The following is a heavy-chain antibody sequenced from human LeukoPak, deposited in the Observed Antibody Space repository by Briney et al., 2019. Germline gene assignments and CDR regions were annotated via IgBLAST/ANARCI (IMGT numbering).Heavy chain of an antibody. CDR3: ARKTGGWYLFDY. CDR2: IYYGGST. Sequence: SETLSLTCTVSGGSISSYYWSWLRQPPGKGLEWIGYIYYGGSTNYNPSLKSRVTISVDTSKNQFSLKLSSVTAADTAVYYCARKTGGWYLFDYWGQGTLVTVSS. CDR1: GGSISSYY. V-gene: IGHV4-59*01. J-gene: IGHJ4*02. D-gene: IGHD6-19*01.